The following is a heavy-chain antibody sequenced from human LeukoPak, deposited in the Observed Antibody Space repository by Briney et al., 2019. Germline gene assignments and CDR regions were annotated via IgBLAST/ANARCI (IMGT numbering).Heavy chain of an antibody. D-gene: IGHD3-10*01. V-gene: IGHV1-2*02. CDR2: INPNTGAT. Sequence: ASVKVSCKASGYTFSGYYVHWVRQAPGQGLEWMGWINPNTGATNYAQKFQGRVTMTRDTSISTAYMELSRLRSDDTAVYYCARDGNYYGSGSTDPWGQGTLVTVSS. CDR3: ARDGNYYGSGSTDP. J-gene: IGHJ5*02. CDR1: GYTFSGYY.